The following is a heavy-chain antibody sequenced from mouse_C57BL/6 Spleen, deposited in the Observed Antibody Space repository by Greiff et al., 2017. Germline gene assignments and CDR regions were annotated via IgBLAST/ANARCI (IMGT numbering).Heavy chain of an antibody. V-gene: IGHV5-4*03. J-gene: IGHJ1*03. D-gene: IGHD2-5*01. CDR2: ISDGGSYT. CDR1: GFTFSSYA. Sequence: EVKLVESGGGLVKPGGSLKLSCAASGFTFSSYAMSWVRQTPEKRLEWVATISDGGSYTYYPDNVKGRFTISRDNAKNNLYLQMSHLKSEDTAMYYCARGGIVTTYFDVWGTGTTVTVSS. CDR3: ARGGIVTTYFDV.